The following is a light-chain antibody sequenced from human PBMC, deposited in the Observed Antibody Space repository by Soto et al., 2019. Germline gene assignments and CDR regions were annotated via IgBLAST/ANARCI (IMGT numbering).Light chain of an antibody. CDR3: QQYSSSRT. V-gene: IGKV3-20*01. CDR2: GAS. J-gene: IGKJ1*01. CDR1: QTVSSNY. Sequence: IVLNQSPGTLSLSPGERATLSYRASQTVSSNYLAWYQQKSGQAPRLLIYGASSRATGIPDRFSGSGSGTDFTLNISRLEPEDFAVYYCQQYSSSRTFGQGTKVDIK.